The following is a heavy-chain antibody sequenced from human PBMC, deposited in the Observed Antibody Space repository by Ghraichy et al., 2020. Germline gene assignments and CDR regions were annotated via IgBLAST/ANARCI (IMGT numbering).Heavy chain of an antibody. V-gene: IGHV4-34*01. D-gene: IGHD6-19*01. CDR2: INHSGST. CDR3: ARRPPNYSSVNYFDY. J-gene: IGHJ4*02. Sequence: SETLSLTCAVYGGSFSGYYWSWIRQPPGKGLEWIGEINHSGSTKYNPSLKSRVTISVDTSKNQFSLKLSSVTAADTAVYYCARRPPNYSSVNYFDYWGQGTLVTVSS. CDR1: GGSFSGYY.